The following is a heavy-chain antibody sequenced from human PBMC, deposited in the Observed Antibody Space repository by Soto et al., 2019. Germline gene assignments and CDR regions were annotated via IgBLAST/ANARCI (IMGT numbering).Heavy chain of an antibody. CDR2: INPSGGST. D-gene: IGHD3-3*01. J-gene: IGHJ6*02. CDR3: ARDSRVFGVVQHYYYYYGMDV. Sequence: GASVKVSCKASGYTFTSYYMHWVRQAPGQGLEWMGIINPSGGSTSYAQKFQGRVTMTRDTSTSTVYMELSSLRSEDTAVYYCARDSRVFGVVQHYYYYYGMDVWGQGTTVTVSS. V-gene: IGHV1-46*01. CDR1: GYTFTSYY.